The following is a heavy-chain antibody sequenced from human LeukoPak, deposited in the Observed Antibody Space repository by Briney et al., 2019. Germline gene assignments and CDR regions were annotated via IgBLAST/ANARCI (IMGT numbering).Heavy chain of an antibody. D-gene: IGHD4/OR15-4a*01. J-gene: IGHJ5*02. CDR2: IKQDGSEK. V-gene: IGHV3-7*03. CDR3: AREVRGLVP. Sequence: GGSLRLSCEASGFTFSGHWMSWVRQAPGKGLEWVGNIKQDGSEKSYVDSVKGRFTISRDNAKNLLYLQMNSLRVEDTAVYYCAREVRGLVPCGQGTLVTVSS. CDR1: GFTFSGHW.